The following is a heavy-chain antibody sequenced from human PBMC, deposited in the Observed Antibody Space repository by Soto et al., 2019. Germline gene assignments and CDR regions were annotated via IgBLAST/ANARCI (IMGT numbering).Heavy chain of an antibody. D-gene: IGHD3-16*02. CDR3: ARLPTLGSYRSSTWGDDAVDI. J-gene: IGHJ3*02. Sequence: SVKLSSKDSGGTFSSYAISWVRQAPGQGLDCIGGIIPIFGTANYAQKFQGRVTITADESTSTAYMELSSLRSEDTAVDYCARLPTLGSYRSSTWGDDAVDIWGQGTIVTVSS. V-gene: IGHV1-69*13. CDR2: IIPIFGTA. CDR1: GGTFSSYA.